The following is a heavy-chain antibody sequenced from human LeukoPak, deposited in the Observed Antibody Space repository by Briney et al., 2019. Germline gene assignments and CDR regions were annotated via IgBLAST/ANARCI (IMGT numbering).Heavy chain of an antibody. V-gene: IGHV3-21*01. CDR3: ASGKRAVAAPFDY. J-gene: IGHJ4*02. Sequence: GGSLRLSCAASGFTFSSYSMNWVRQAPGKGLEWVSSISSSSSYIYYADSVKGRFTISRDNVKNSLYLQMNSLRAEDTAVYYCASGKRAVAAPFDYWGQGTLVTVSS. CDR2: ISSSSSYI. CDR1: GFTFSSYS. D-gene: IGHD6-19*01.